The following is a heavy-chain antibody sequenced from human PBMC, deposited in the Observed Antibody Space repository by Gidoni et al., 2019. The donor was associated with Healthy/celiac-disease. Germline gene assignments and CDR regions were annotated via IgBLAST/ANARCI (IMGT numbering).Heavy chain of an antibody. Sequence: QVQLQESGPGLVKPSETLSLTCTVSGGSISSYYWSWIRPPAGKGLEWIGRIYTSGSTNYNPSLKSRVTMSVDTSKNQFSLKLSSVTAADTAVYYCARVWVLGEDWYFDLWGRGTLVTVSS. CDR3: ARVWVLGEDWYFDL. D-gene: IGHD3-16*01. V-gene: IGHV4-4*07. J-gene: IGHJ2*01. CDR1: GGSISSYY. CDR2: IYTSGST.